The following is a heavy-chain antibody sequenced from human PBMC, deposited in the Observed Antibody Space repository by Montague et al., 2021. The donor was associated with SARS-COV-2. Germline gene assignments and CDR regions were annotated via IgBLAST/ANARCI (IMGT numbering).Heavy chain of an antibody. CDR1: GFTFSSYS. CDR3: ARDGDYYDSSGILDY. Sequence: SLRLSCAASGFTFSSYSMNWVRQAPGKGLEWVSSISSSSSYIHYADSVKGRFTISRDNAKNSLYLQMNSLRAEDTAVYYCARDGDYYDSSGILDYWGQGTLVTVSS. V-gene: IGHV3-21*01. CDR2: ISSSSSYI. J-gene: IGHJ4*02. D-gene: IGHD3-22*01.